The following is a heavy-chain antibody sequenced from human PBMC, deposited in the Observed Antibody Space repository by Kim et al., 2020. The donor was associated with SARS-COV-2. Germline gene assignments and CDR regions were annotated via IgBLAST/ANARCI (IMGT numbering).Heavy chain of an antibody. CDR2: INAGNGNT. V-gene: IGHV1-3*01. Sequence: ASVKVSCKASGYTFTSYAMHWVRQAPGQRLEWMGWINAGNGNTKYSQKFQGRVTITRDTSASTAYMELSSRRSEDTAVYYCARVSLVPAARALIAFDIWGQGTMVTVSS. J-gene: IGHJ3*02. D-gene: IGHD2-2*01. CDR3: ARVSLVPAARALIAFDI. CDR1: GYTFTSYA.